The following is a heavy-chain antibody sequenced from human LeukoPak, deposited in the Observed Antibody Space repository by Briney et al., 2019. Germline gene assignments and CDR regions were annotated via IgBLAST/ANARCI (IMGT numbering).Heavy chain of an antibody. Sequence: SVKVSCKASGYTFTSYGISWVRQAPGQGLEWMGWISAYNGNTNYAQKLQGRVTTTTDTSTSTAYMELRSLRSDDTAVYYCARNDYGDRAVAFDIWGQGTMVTVSS. J-gene: IGHJ3*02. CDR3: ARNDYGDRAVAFDI. V-gene: IGHV1-18*04. CDR1: GYTFTSYG. CDR2: ISAYNGNT. D-gene: IGHD4-17*01.